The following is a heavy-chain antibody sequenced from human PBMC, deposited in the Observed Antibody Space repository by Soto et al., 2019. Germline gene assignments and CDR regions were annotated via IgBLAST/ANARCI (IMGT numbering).Heavy chain of an antibody. Sequence: SETLSLTCTVSGGSISSSSYYWGWIRQPPGKGLEWIGSIYYSGSTYYNPSLKSRVTISVDTSKNQFSLKLSSVTAADTAVYYCARHDYSSGYPGSFDYWGQGTLVTVSS. J-gene: IGHJ4*02. CDR2: IYYSGST. D-gene: IGHD3-22*01. V-gene: IGHV4-39*01. CDR3: ARHDYSSGYPGSFDY. CDR1: GGSISSSSYY.